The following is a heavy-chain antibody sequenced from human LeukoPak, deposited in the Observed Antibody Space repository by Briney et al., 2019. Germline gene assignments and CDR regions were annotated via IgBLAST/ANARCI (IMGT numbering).Heavy chain of an antibody. J-gene: IGHJ4*02. D-gene: IGHD4-17*01. CDR1: GFTFSSYS. CDR3: ARSLNYGDYEMDFDY. V-gene: IGHV3-21*01. Sequence: GGSLRLSCAASGFTFSSYSMNWVRQAPGKGLEWVSSISSSSSYIYYADSVKGRFTISRDNAKNSLYLQMNSLRAEDTAVYYCARSLNYGDYEMDFDYWGQGTLVTVSS. CDR2: ISSSSSYI.